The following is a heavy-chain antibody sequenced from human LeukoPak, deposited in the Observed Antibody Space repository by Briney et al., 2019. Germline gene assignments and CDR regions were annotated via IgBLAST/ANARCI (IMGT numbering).Heavy chain of an antibody. V-gene: IGHV3-33*01. Sequence: GGSLRLSCAASGFTFSSYGMHWVRQAPGKGLEWVAVIWYDGSNKYYADSVKGRFTISRENSKNTLYLQMNSLRAEDTAVYYCARDGYQLLSWFDPWGQGTLVTVSS. CDR1: GFTFSSYG. J-gene: IGHJ5*02. D-gene: IGHD2-2*01. CDR2: IWYDGSNK. CDR3: ARDGYQLLSWFDP.